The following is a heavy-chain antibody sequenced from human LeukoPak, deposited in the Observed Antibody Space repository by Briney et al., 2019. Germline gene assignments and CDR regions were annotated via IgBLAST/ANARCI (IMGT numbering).Heavy chain of an antibody. CDR2: MNPNSGNT. Sequence: EASVKVSCKASGYTFTSYDINWVRRAPGQGLEWMGWMNPNSGNTGYAQTFQGRVTMTRNTSISTAYMELSSLRSEDTAVYYCARGRKCSGGSCYFSADYYYYYYMDVWGKGTTVTVSS. J-gene: IGHJ6*03. V-gene: IGHV1-8*01. CDR1: GYTFTSYD. CDR3: ARGRKCSGGSCYFSADYYYYYYMDV. D-gene: IGHD2-15*01.